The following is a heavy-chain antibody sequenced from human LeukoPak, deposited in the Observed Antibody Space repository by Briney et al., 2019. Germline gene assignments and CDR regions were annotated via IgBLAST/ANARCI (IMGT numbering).Heavy chain of an antibody. J-gene: IGHJ6*02. CDR3: ARFLPYQLLSWRSHANGMDV. CDR2: MNPNSGNT. D-gene: IGHD2-2*01. V-gene: IGHV1-8*01. Sequence: ASVKVSCKASGYTFTSYDINWVRQAPGQGLEWMGWMNPNSGNTGYAQKFQGRVTMTRNTSISTAYMELSSLRSEDTAVYYCARFLPYQLLSWRSHANGMDVWGQGTTVTVSS. CDR1: GYTFTSYD.